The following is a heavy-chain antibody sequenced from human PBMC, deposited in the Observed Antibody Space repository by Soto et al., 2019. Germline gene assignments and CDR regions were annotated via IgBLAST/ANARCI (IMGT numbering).Heavy chain of an antibody. CDR1: GFTFSSYA. CDR3: ARDQQRFLEWLLLDH. CDR2: ISYDGSNK. J-gene: IGHJ4*02. D-gene: IGHD3-3*01. Sequence: QVQLVESGGGVVQPGRSLRLSCAASGFTFSSYAMHWVRQAPGKGLEWVAVISYDGSNKYYADSVKGRFTISRDNSKNTLYLQMNSLRAEDTAVYYCARDQQRFLEWLLLDHWGQGTLVTVSS. V-gene: IGHV3-30-3*01.